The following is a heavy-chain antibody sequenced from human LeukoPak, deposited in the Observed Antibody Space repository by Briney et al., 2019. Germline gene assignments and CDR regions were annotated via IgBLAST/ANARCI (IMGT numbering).Heavy chain of an antibody. J-gene: IGHJ4*02. CDR1: GYTFTSYG. CDR2: ISAYNGNT. D-gene: IGHD3-3*01. CDR3: ARAPRKYYDFWRVYSYFDY. Sequence: ASVKVSCKASGYTFTSYGISWVRQAPGQGLEWMGWISAYNGNTNYAQKLQGRVTMTTDTSTSTAYMELRSLRSDDTAVYYCARAPRKYYDFWRVYSYFDYWGQGTLVTVSS. V-gene: IGHV1-18*01.